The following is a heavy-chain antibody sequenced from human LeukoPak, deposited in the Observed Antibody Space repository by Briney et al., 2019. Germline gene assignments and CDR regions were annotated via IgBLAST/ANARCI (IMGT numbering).Heavy chain of an antibody. Sequence: GGSLRLSCAASGFTVSSNYMSWVRQAPGKGLEWVSGISGSGGSTYYGDSAKGRFTISRDNSKNTLYLQMNSLRAEDTAVYYCAKDQEDYYGSGFGIVYWGQGTLVTVSS. CDR3: AKDQEDYYGSGFGIVY. J-gene: IGHJ4*02. D-gene: IGHD3-10*01. CDR1: GFTVSSNY. V-gene: IGHV3-23*01. CDR2: ISGSGGST.